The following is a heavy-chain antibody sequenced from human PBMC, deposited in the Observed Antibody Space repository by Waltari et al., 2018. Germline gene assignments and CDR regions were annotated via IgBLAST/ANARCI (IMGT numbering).Heavy chain of an antibody. CDR3: ARTGTVVVVPTAKGAFHI. Sequence: VQLQESGPGLVEPSQTLSLTCTVSNGPISSGSFYWGWIRPRAGKGLEWIGHLYTTGSTNYNPSLESRVTISADTSKNQFSLKLTSVTAADSAVYFCARTGTVVVVPTAKGAFHIWGQGTAVTVSS. J-gene: IGHJ3*02. CDR2: LYTTGST. V-gene: IGHV4-61*02. CDR1: NGPISSGSFY. D-gene: IGHD2-15*01.